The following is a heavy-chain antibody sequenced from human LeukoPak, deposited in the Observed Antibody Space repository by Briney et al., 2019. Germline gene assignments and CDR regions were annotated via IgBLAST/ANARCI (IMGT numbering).Heavy chain of an antibody. V-gene: IGHV1-46*01. Sequence: RASVKVSCKASGYTFTSYYMHWVRQAPGQGLEWMGIINPSGGSTSYAQKFQGGVTMTRDTSTSTVYMELSSLRSEDTAVYYCATSYCGGDCYYLLYYYYYYMDVWGKGTTVTVSS. CDR3: ATSYCGGDCYYLLYYYYYYMDV. CDR2: INPSGGST. J-gene: IGHJ6*03. D-gene: IGHD2-21*01. CDR1: GYTFTSYY.